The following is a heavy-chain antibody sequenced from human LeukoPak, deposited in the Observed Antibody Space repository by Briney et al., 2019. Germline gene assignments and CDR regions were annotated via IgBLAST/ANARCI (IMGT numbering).Heavy chain of an antibody. J-gene: IGHJ4*02. CDR1: GFTFSSYG. Sequence: GGSLRLSCAASGFTFSSYGMHWIRQAPGKGLEWVAVISYDGSNKYYADSVKGRFTISRDNSKNTLYLQMNSLRAEDTAVYYCAKDPTHYRVWDYYETIGLSYWGQGTLVTVSS. CDR3: AKDPTHYRVWDYYETIGLSY. V-gene: IGHV3-30*18. D-gene: IGHD3-22*01. CDR2: ISYDGSNK.